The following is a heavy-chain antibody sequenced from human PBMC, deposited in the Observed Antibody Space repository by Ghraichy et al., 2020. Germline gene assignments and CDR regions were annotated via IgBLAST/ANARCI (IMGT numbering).Heavy chain of an antibody. CDR1: GFTVSYKY. D-gene: IGHD2-15*01. Sequence: GTLRLSCAVSGFTVSYKYMTWVRQAPGKGLEWVSIIYTGGNTFYAESVKGRFTISRDDSTNTIYLHMNSLRPEDMAVYYCAREFCSGGGCYGAFDIWGQGTLVTVSP. CDR3: AREFCSGGGCYGAFDI. V-gene: IGHV3-53*05. CDR2: IYTGGNT. J-gene: IGHJ3*02.